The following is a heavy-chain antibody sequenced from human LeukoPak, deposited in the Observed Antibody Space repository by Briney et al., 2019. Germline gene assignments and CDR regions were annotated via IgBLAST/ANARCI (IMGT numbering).Heavy chain of an antibody. Sequence: GESLRISCKGSGYSFTSYWISWGRQMPGKGLEWMGRIDPSDSYTNYSPSFQGHVTISADKSISTAYLQWSSLKASDTAMYYCARLTTAMVRRGYYFDYWGQGTLVTVSS. CDR1: GYSFTSYW. CDR3: ARLTTAMVRRGYYFDY. CDR2: IDPSDSYT. V-gene: IGHV5-10-1*01. D-gene: IGHD5-18*01. J-gene: IGHJ4*02.